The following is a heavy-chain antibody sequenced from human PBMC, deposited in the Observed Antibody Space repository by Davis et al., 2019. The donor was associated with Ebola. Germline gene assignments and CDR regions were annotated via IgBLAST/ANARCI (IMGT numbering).Heavy chain of an antibody. CDR1: GFNLYSHN. Sequence: GESLKISCAASGFNLYSHNMNWVRQTPGKGLEWVSYISTTSGTIYYTDPVKGRFTITRDNAKNTVFLQMNSLRAEDTAVYYCARDPLSSGWLFGAFDIWGQGTMVTVSS. CDR3: ARDPLSSGWLFGAFDI. CDR2: ISTTSGTI. D-gene: IGHD6-19*01. V-gene: IGHV3-48*01. J-gene: IGHJ3*02.